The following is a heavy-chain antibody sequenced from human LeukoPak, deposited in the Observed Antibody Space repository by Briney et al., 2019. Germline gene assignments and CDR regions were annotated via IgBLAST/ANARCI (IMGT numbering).Heavy chain of an antibody. V-gene: IGHV3-7*01. Sequence: PGGSLRLSCIVSGFTFSSYWMTWVRQAPGKGLEWVANIKQDGSEKYYLDSVKGRFTISRDNAENSLFLQMNSLRVEDTAVYYCARIYCSSTNCDRWNAFDIWGQGTMVTGSS. J-gene: IGHJ3*02. D-gene: IGHD2-2*01. CDR3: ARIYCSSTNCDRWNAFDI. CDR1: GFTFSSYW. CDR2: IKQDGSEK.